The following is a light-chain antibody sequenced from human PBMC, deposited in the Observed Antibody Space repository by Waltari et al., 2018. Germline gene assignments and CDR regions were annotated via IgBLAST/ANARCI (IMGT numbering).Light chain of an antibody. CDR2: DVN. Sequence: HSALAQPASVSGSPGQSITTPCTGTSSDVGGYNYVSWYQQHPGKAPRLMIYDVNNRPSGVSNRFSGSKSGNTASLTISGLQAEDEADYYCSSFTRTNSWVFGGGTKLTVL. CDR1: SSDVGGYNY. CDR3: SSFTRTNSWV. J-gene: IGLJ3*02. V-gene: IGLV2-14*03.